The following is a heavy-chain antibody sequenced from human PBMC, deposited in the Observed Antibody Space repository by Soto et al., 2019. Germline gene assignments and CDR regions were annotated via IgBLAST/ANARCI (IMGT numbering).Heavy chain of an antibody. CDR3: VRELGGQVTTLLEFDY. CDR2: ISSSSSTI. J-gene: IGHJ4*02. V-gene: IGHV3-48*02. Sequence: GGSMRLSCAASGFTFSSYSMNWVRQAPGKGLEWVSYISSSSSTIYYADSVKGRFTISRDNANNSLYLQMNSLRDEDTAVYYCVRELGGQVTTLLEFDYWGQGTLVTVSS. CDR1: GFTFSSYS. D-gene: IGHD4-17*01.